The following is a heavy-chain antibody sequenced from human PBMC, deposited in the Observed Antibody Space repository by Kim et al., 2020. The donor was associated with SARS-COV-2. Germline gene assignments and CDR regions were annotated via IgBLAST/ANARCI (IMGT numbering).Heavy chain of an antibody. CDR2: IYYSGST. D-gene: IGHD3-3*01. CDR1: GGSISSYY. J-gene: IGHJ6*02. Sequence: SETLSLTCTVSGGSISSYYWSWIRQPPGKGLEWIGYIYYSGSTNYNPSLKSRVTISVDTSKNQFSLKLSSVTAADTAVYYCARQSNRITIFGVVIIPGVMDVCAKAPRSPSP. V-gene: IGHV4-59*08. CDR3: ARQSNRITIFGVVIIPGVMDV.